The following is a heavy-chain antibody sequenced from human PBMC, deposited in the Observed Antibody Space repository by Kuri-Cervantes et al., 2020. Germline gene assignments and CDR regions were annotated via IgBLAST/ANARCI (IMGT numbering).Heavy chain of an antibody. Sequence: GESLKISCAASGFTFSSYGMHWVRQAPGKGLEWVAVIWYDGSNKYYADPVKGRFTISRDNSKNTLYLQMNSLRAEDTAVYYCARDYSNEAFDIWGQGTMVTVSS. J-gene: IGHJ3*02. CDR2: IWYDGSNK. CDR1: GFTFSSYG. CDR3: ARDYSNEAFDI. D-gene: IGHD4-11*01. V-gene: IGHV3-33*01.